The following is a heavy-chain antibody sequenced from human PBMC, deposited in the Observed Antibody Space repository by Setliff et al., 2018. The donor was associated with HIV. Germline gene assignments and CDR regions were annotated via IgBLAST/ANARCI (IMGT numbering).Heavy chain of an antibody. CDR3: ARDYTFWSGHPYYFDY. D-gene: IGHD3-3*01. J-gene: IGHJ4*02. V-gene: IGHV3-7*01. CDR1: GFTFSSYS. CDR2: IKQDGSEK. Sequence: PSETLSLSCAASGFTFSSYSMNWARQAPGKGLEWVANIKQDGSEKYYVDSVKGRFTISRDNAKNSLYLQMHSLRVEDTAIYYCARDYTFWSGHPYYFDYWGQGTLVTVSS.